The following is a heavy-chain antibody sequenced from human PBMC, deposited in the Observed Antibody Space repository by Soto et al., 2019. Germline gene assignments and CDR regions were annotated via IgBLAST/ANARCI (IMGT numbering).Heavy chain of an antibody. CDR3: AAGDSSGYYGG. J-gene: IGHJ4*02. Sequence: SVKVSCKASGFTFTSSSVQWVRQARGQRLEWIGWITVGTGNTNYAQKFQERVTITRDMSTSTAYMELSSLRSEDTAVYYCAAGDSSGYYGGWGQGTQVTVSS. CDR1: GFTFTSSS. CDR2: ITVGTGNT. V-gene: IGHV1-58*01. D-gene: IGHD3-22*01.